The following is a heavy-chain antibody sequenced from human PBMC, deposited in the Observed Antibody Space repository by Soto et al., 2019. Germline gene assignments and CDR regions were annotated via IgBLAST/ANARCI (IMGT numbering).Heavy chain of an antibody. CDR1: GGSFSGYY. CDR2: INHSGST. Sequence: PSETLSLTCAVCGGSFSGYYWSWIRQPPGKGLEWIGEINHSGSTNYNPSLKSRVTISVDTSKNQFSLKLSSVTAADTAVYYCARGYCSSTSCYASWFDPWGQGTLVTVSS. D-gene: IGHD2-2*01. J-gene: IGHJ5*02. V-gene: IGHV4-34*01. CDR3: ARGYCSSTSCYASWFDP.